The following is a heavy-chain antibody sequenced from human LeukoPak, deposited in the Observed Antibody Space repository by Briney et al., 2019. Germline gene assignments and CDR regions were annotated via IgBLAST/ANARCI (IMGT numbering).Heavy chain of an antibody. D-gene: IGHD6-13*01. CDR1: GGTFSSYA. Sequence: GASVKVSCKASGGTFSSYAISWVRQAPGQGLEWMGGFIPIFGTANYAQKFQGRVTITADESTSTAYMELSSLRSEDTAVYYCARGIDSSWYKGGYFDYWGQGTLVTVSS. CDR2: FIPIFGTA. CDR3: ARGIDSSWYKGGYFDY. V-gene: IGHV1-69*13. J-gene: IGHJ4*02.